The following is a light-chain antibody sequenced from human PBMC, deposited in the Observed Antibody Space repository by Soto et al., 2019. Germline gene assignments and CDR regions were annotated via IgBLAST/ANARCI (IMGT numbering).Light chain of an antibody. CDR1: SSDVGSNNR. CDR3: SSYTTSNTYV. V-gene: IGLV2-18*02. J-gene: IGLJ1*01. Sequence: QSALTQPPSVSGSPGQSVAISCTGSSSDVGSNNRVSWYHQPPGTAPKLIIYDVTNRPSGVPDRFSGSKSGNTASLTISGLQAEDEADYYCSSYTTSNTYVFGTGTQLTVL. CDR2: DVT.